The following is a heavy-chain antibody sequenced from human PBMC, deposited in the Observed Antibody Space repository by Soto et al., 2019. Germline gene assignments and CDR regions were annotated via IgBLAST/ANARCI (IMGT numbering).Heavy chain of an antibody. J-gene: IGHJ4*02. V-gene: IGHV4-61*01. Sequence: SETLSLTCTVSGGSISSSSYYWGWIRQPPGKGLEWIGYIYYSGSTNYHPSLKSRVTISVDTSKNQFSLKLNSVTAADTAVYYCARDRRFDVSTYSPYRRFDNWGQGTLVTVSS. CDR2: IYYSGST. CDR3: ARDRRFDVSTYSPYRRFDN. D-gene: IGHD3-3*02. CDR1: GGSISSSSYY.